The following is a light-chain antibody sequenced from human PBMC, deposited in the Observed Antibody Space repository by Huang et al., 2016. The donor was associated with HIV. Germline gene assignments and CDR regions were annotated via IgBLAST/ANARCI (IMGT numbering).Light chain of an antibody. J-gene: IGKJ4*01. CDR2: DAS. Sequence: EIVLTQSPATLSLSPGERATLTCRASQSVSSYLAWYQQRPGQGPRIIIYDASNRATGIPARFSGSGSGTDFTLTISSLEPEDFAVYYCQQRSNWPPLTFGGGTKVEIK. V-gene: IGKV3-11*01. CDR3: QQRSNWPPLT. CDR1: QSVSSY.